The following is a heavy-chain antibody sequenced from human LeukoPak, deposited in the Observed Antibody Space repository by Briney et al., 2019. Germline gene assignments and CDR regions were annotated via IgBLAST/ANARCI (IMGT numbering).Heavy chain of an antibody. J-gene: IGHJ4*02. D-gene: IGHD2-15*01. CDR2: IYTIGST. CDR1: GDSISIYY. V-gene: IGHV4-4*07. CDR3: ARDLGYSDFFDY. Sequence: PSETLSLTCTVSGDSISIYYWSWIRQPAGKGLEWIGRIYTIGSTNYNPSLKSRVTMSLDSSKNQLSLKLTSVTAADTAVYYCARDLGYSDFFDYWGQGTLVTGSS.